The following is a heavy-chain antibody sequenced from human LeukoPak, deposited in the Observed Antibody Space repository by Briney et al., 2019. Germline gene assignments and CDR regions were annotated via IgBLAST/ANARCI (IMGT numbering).Heavy chain of an antibody. Sequence: PGGSLRLSCAASGFTFDDYTLHWVRQAPGKGLEWVSLISWDGGSTYYADSVKGRFTISRDNAKNSLYLQMNSLRVEDTAVYYCVRALDSVAFFWGQGTLLTAAS. J-gene: IGHJ4*02. V-gene: IGHV3-43*01. CDR2: ISWDGGST. D-gene: IGHD1-1*01. CDR1: GFTFDDYT. CDR3: VRALDSVAFF.